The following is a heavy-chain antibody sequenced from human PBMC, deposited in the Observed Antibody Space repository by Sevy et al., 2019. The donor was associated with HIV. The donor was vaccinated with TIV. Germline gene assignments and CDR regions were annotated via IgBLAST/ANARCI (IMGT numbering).Heavy chain of an antibody. Sequence: GRSLRLSCEASGFTLSSYTMNWVRQSPEKGLEWVATFDRTDITHYADSVKGRFIISRDTAKNSLFLQMNSLRDDDTAMYFCVRDERAIASHFDYWGRGTLVTVSS. CDR1: GFTLSSYT. D-gene: IGHD2-21*01. CDR2: FDRTDIT. CDR3: VRDERAIASHFDY. J-gene: IGHJ4*02. V-gene: IGHV3-48*02.